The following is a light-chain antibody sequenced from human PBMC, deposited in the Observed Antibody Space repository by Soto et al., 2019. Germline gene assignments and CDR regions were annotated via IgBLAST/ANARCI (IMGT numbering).Light chain of an antibody. V-gene: IGKV1-39*01. CDR3: QQYDNLLT. CDR1: QAIHSY. J-gene: IGKJ4*01. CDR2: ATS. Sequence: DIQMTQSPSSLSASVGDRVTITCRASQAIHSYLNWYQQKPGKAPNLLIFATSTLQSGVPSRFSGSGSGTDFTLTISSLQPEDFATYYCQQYDNLLTFGGGTKVEIK.